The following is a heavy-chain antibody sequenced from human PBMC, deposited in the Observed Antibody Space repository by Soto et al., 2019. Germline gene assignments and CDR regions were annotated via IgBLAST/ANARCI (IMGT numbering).Heavy chain of an antibody. CDR3: ARDGGYAYGTDAFDI. V-gene: IGHV4-59*01. D-gene: IGHD3-16*01. Sequence: QVQLQESGPGLVKPSETLSLTCTVSGGSISTSYCSWIRQPPGKGLEWIGFIYNSGSTNYNPSLKSRVTISVDTSKTQFSLKVSSVTAADTAIYYCARDGGYAYGTDAFDIWGQGTMVTVSS. J-gene: IGHJ3*02. CDR2: IYNSGST. CDR1: GGSISTSY.